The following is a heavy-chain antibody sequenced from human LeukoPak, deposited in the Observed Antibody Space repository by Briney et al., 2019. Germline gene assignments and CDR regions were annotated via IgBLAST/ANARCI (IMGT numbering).Heavy chain of an antibody. V-gene: IGHV4-38-2*02. CDR1: GYSISSGYY. CDR2: IYHSGST. CDR3: ARVITPSRSRPYYYYYMDV. D-gene: IGHD1-14*01. Sequence: SETLSLTCTVSGYSISSGYYWGWIRQPPGKGLEWIGSIYHSGSTYYNPSLKSRVTISVDTSKNQFSLKLSSVTAADTAVYYCARVITPSRSRPYYYYYMDVWGKGTTVTVSS. J-gene: IGHJ6*03.